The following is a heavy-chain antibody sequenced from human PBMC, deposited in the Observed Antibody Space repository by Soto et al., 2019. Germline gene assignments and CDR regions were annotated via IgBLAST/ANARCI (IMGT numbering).Heavy chain of an antibody. Sequence: TSETLSLTCTVSGGSISSGGYYWSWIRQHPGKGLEWIGYIYYSGSTYYNPSLKSRVTISVDTSKNQFSLKLSSVTAADTAVYYCASWRTVTTPTEYYGMDVRGQGTTVTVSS. CDR3: ASWRTVTTPTEYYGMDV. CDR1: GGSISSGGYY. D-gene: IGHD4-17*01. CDR2: IYYSGST. J-gene: IGHJ6*02. V-gene: IGHV4-31*03.